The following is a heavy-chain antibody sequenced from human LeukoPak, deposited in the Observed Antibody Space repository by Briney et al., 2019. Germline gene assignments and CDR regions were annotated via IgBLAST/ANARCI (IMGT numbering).Heavy chain of an antibody. CDR1: GFTVSSNY. J-gene: IGHJ6*03. CDR2: IYSGGST. D-gene: IGHD3-22*01. CDR3: ARGVYDSSGYYMTNYMDV. V-gene: IGHV3-53*01. Sequence: GGSLRLSCAASGFTVSSNYMSWVRQAPGKGLEWVSVIYSGGSTYYADSVKGRFTISRDNSKNTLYLQMNSLRAGDTAVYYCARGVYDSSGYYMTNYMDVWGKGTTVTISS.